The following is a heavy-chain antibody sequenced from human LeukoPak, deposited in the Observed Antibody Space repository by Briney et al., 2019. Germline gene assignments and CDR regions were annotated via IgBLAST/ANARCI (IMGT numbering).Heavy chain of an antibody. J-gene: IGHJ4*02. CDR2: INHSGST. CDR1: GGSFSGYY. Sequence: PSETLSLTCAVYGGSFSGYYWSWIRQPPGKGLEWIGEINHSGSTNYNPSLKSRVTISVDTSKNQFSLKLSSVTAADTAVYYCAREVDTAMVTEKHFDYWGQGTLVTVSS. V-gene: IGHV4-34*01. D-gene: IGHD5-18*01. CDR3: AREVDTAMVTEKHFDY.